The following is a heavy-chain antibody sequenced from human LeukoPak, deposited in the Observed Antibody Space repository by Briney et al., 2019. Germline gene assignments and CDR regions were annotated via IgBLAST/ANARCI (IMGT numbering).Heavy chain of an antibody. CDR3: AGGDGGSYTPFDY. D-gene: IGHD1-26*01. J-gene: IGHJ4*02. Sequence: PGGSLRLSCAASGFTFSSYWMSWVRQAPGKGLEWVANIKQDGSEKYYVDSVKGRFTISRDNAKNSLYLQMNSLRAEDTAVYYCAGGDGGSYTPFDYWGQGTLVTVSS. V-gene: IGHV3-7*03. CDR2: IKQDGSEK. CDR1: GFTFSSYW.